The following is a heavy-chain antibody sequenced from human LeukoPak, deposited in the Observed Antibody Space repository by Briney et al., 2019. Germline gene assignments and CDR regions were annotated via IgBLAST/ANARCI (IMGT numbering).Heavy chain of an antibody. CDR2: IYYSGST. J-gene: IGHJ4*02. CDR1: GGSISSYY. V-gene: IGHV4-59*08. D-gene: IGHD3-22*01. Sequence: SETLSLTCTVSGGSISSYYWSWIRQPPGKGLEWIGYIYYSGSTNYNPSLKSRVTISVDTSKNQFSRKLSSVTAADTAVYYCARHESPIVVVIDSWGQGTLVTVSS. CDR3: ARHESPIVVVIDS.